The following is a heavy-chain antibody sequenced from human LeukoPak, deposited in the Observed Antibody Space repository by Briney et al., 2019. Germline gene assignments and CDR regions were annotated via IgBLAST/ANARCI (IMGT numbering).Heavy chain of an antibody. Sequence: PSETLSLTCTVSGGSFSPYYWSWIRQSPGKGLEWIAYIHYSGRTNYNPSLKSRVTISVDMSKKQFSLKLGSVTAADTAVYYCATNYYGSGSYFPPREYFDLWGRGTLVTVSS. J-gene: IGHJ2*01. CDR2: IHYSGRT. D-gene: IGHD3-10*01. CDR3: ATNYYGSGSYFPPREYFDL. V-gene: IGHV4-59*08. CDR1: GGSFSPYY.